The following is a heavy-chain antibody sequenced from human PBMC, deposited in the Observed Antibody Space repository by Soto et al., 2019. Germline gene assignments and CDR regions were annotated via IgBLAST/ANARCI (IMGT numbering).Heavy chain of an antibody. CDR2: ISTNNGNT. D-gene: IGHD3-9*01. J-gene: IGHJ4*01. CDR3: ARDNTPYYDILTGYSAVDY. V-gene: IGHV1-18*01. Sequence: GASVKVSCKASGYTFNSYGVGWVRQAPGQGLEWTGWISTNNGNTNYAQNLQGRVTMTTDTSTSTAYLELRSLRSDDTAVYYCARDNTPYYDILTGYSAVDYWGQGTLVTVSS. CDR1: GYTFNSYG.